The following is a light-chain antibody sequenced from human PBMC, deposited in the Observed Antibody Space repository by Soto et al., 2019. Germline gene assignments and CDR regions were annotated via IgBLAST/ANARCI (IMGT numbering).Light chain of an antibody. J-gene: IGLJ1*01. CDR2: DVS. V-gene: IGLV2-11*01. CDR3: CSYAGSYTYV. CDR1: SSDVGGYNY. Sequence: QSALTQPRSVSGSPGQSVTISCTGTSSDVGGYNYVSWYQQPPGKAPKLMIYDVSKRPSGVPDRFSGSKSGNTVSLTISGLQAEDEADYYCCSYAGSYTYVFGTGTKVTVL.